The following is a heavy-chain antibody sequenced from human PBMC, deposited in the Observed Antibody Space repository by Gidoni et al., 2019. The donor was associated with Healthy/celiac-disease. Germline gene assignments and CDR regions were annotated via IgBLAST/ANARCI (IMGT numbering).Heavy chain of an antibody. CDR2: IYYSGST. J-gene: IGHJ6*02. V-gene: IGHV4-61*01. CDR1: GGFVSSGSYN. CDR3: ARECAGRYCSSNHYGMDV. D-gene: IGHD2-2*01. Sequence: QVQLQESGPGMVRPSETLSLTCTVSGGFVSSGSYNWSWLRQPPGKGLEWIVYIYYSGSTNYNPSLKSRVTISVDTSKNQFSLKLSSVTAADTAVYYCARECAGRYCSSNHYGMDVWGQVTTVTVSS.